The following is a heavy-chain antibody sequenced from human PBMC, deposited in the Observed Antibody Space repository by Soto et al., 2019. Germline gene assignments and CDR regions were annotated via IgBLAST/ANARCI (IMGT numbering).Heavy chain of an antibody. CDR2: FYSSGSI. CDR1: GYSITAGGYY. J-gene: IGHJ5*02. CDR3: ARMDSSGSGWFHP. Sequence: SETLSLTCFVSGYSITAGGYYWSWIRHHPGKGLEWIGSFYSSGSIIYNPSLRSRVSISGDTSSNQFSMSLTSVTAADTARYYCARMDSSGSGWFHPWGQGTLGTVSS. V-gene: IGHV4-31*03. D-gene: IGHD3-22*01.